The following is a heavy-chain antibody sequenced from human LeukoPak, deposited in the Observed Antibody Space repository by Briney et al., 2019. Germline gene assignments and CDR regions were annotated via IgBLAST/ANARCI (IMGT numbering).Heavy chain of an antibody. Sequence: GASVKVSCKASGYTFTSYDINWVRQATGQGLEWMGWMNPNSGNTGYAQKFQGRVTMTRNTSISTAYMELSSLRSEDTAVYYCARVVPAAINNWFDPWGQGTLVTVSS. V-gene: IGHV1-8*01. CDR2: MNPNSGNT. D-gene: IGHD2-2*01. CDR1: GYTFTSYD. J-gene: IGHJ5*02. CDR3: ARVVPAAINNWFDP.